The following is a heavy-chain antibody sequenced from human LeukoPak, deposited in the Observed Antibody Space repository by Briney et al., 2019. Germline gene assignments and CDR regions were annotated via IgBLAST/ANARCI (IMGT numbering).Heavy chain of an antibody. V-gene: IGHV3-21*01. CDR3: AKGLGKVPLVAEN. CDR2: ISSSSSYI. CDR1: GFTFSSYS. J-gene: IGHJ4*02. Sequence: PGGSLRLSCAASGFTFSSYSMNWVRQAPGKGLEWVSSISSSSSYIYYADSVKGRFTISRDNAKNSLYLQMNSLRAEDTAVYYCAKGLGKVPLVAENWGQGTLVTVSS. D-gene: IGHD6-25*01.